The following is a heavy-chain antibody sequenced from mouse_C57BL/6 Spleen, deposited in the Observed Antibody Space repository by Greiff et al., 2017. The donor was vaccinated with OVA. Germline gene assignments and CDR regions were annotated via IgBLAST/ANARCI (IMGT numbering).Heavy chain of an antibody. Sequence: VQLQQSGPGMVKPSQSLSLTCTVTGYSITSGYDWHWIRHFPGNKLEWMGYISYSGSTNYNPSLKSRISITHDTSKNHFFLKLNSVTTEDTATYYCARGDYYGSRTGAMDYWGQGTSVTVSS. D-gene: IGHD1-1*01. CDR1: GYSITSGYD. CDR2: ISYSGST. J-gene: IGHJ4*01. V-gene: IGHV3-1*01. CDR3: ARGDYYGSRTGAMDY.